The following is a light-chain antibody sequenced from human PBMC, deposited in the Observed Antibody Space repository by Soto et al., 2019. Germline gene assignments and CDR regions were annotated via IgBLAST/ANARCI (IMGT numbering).Light chain of an antibody. J-gene: IGLJ2*01. CDR1: SSDVGAYNY. CDR3: SSYASTSPVL. CDR2: EVT. V-gene: IGLV2-14*01. Sequence: QSVLTQPASVSGSPGQSITISCTGSSSDVGAYNYVSWYQQHPGRAPKLLIYEVTHRPSGVSGRFSGSKSGNTASLSISGLQAEDEAAYYCSSYASTSPVLFGGGTKVTVL.